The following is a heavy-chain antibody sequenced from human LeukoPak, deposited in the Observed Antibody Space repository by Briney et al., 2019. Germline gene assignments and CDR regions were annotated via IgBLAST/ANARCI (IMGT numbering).Heavy chain of an antibody. D-gene: IGHD1-26*01. V-gene: IGHV1-18*01. J-gene: IGHJ4*02. Sequence: GASVKVSCKASGYTFTSYGISWVRQAPGQGLEWMGWISAYNGNTNYAQKLQGRVTMTTDTSTSTAYMELRSLRSDDTAVYYCAKSDRYSGSCSYFDYWGQGTLVTVSS. CDR1: GYTFTSYG. CDR3: AKSDRYSGSCSYFDY. CDR2: ISAYNGNT.